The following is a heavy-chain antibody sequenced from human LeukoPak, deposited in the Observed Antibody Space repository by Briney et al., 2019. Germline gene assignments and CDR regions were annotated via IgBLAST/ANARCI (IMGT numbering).Heavy chain of an antibody. V-gene: IGHV3-7*01. CDR3: AKGRPVDTAMVIQEA. Sequence: GGSLRLSCAASGFTFSSYWMSWVRQAPGKGLEWVANIKQDGSEKYYVDSVKGRFTISRDNAKNSLYLQMNSLRAEDTAVYYCAKGRPVDTAMVIQEAWGQGTLVTVSS. J-gene: IGHJ4*02. CDR2: IKQDGSEK. D-gene: IGHD5-18*01. CDR1: GFTFSSYW.